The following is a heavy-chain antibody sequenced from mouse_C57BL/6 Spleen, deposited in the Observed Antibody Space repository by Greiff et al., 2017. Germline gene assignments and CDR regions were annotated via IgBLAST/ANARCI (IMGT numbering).Heavy chain of an antibody. CDR3: TITTYAMDY. CDR1: GFNIKDDY. CDR2: IDPENGDT. V-gene: IGHV14-4*01. D-gene: IGHD1-1*01. Sequence: DVKLQESGAELVRPGASVKLSCTASGFNIKDDYMHWVKQRPEQGLEWIGWIDPENGDTEYASKFQGKATITADTSSNTAYLQLSSLTSEDTAVYYCTITTYAMDYWGQGTSVTVSS. J-gene: IGHJ4*01.